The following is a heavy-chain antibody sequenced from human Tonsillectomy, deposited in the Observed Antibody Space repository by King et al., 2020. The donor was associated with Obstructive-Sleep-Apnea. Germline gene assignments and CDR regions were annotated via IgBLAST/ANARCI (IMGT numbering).Heavy chain of an antibody. CDR1: AGSISGYY. CDR3: ARHYASGRPAFDY. Sequence: QLQESGPGLVKPSETLSLTSTVSAGSISGYYWRWIRQPPGKGLEWIGYIYYIGSTNYNPSLTSKATVSVDTSKNQFSLKLSSVTAADTAVFYCARHYASGRPAFDYWGQGTLVTVSS. J-gene: IGHJ4*02. V-gene: IGHV4-59*01. CDR2: IYYIGST. D-gene: IGHD3-10*01.